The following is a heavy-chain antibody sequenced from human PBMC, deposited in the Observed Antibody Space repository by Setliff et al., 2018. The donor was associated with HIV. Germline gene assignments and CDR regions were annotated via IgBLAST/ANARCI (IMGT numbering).Heavy chain of an antibody. J-gene: IGHJ6*02. V-gene: IGHV4-61*02. Sequence: SETLSLTCTVSGGSISSGSYYWSWIRQPAGKGLEWIGRIYTSGSTDYNPSLKSRVTISVDTSKNQFSLKLSSVTAADTAVYYCARGLHLRITMVRGEYYGMDVWGQGTTVTVSS. CDR3: ARGLHLRITMVRGEYYGMDV. D-gene: IGHD3-10*01. CDR1: GGSISSGSYY. CDR2: IYTSGST.